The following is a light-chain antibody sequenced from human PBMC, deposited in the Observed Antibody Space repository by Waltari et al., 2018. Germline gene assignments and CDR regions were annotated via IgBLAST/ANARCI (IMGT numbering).Light chain of an antibody. Sequence: DIQMSQSPSTLSASVGDRVTITCRASQSISSWLAWYQQKTGKAPKLLIYKASSLESGVQSRFGGSGSGTEFTLTISSLQPDDFATYYCQQYNSYPTFGQGTRLEIK. CDR2: KAS. CDR3: QQYNSYPT. V-gene: IGKV1-5*03. J-gene: IGKJ5*01. CDR1: QSISSW.